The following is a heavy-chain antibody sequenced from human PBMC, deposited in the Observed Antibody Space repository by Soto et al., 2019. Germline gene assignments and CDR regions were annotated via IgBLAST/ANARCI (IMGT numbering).Heavy chain of an antibody. J-gene: IGHJ4*02. Sequence: EVQVLESGGGLVQPGGSLRLSCAATGFTFSDFAMSWVRQAPGKGLEWVSRIYGGGNGPHYADSVKGRVTISRDNSKNTLYLQMTSLRAEDTAVYYCAKMEGMDPWAYALDYWGQGTLVTVSS. CDR3: AKMEGMDPWAYALDY. V-gene: IGHV3-23*01. CDR1: GFTFSDFA. D-gene: IGHD3-10*01. CDR2: IYGGGNGP.